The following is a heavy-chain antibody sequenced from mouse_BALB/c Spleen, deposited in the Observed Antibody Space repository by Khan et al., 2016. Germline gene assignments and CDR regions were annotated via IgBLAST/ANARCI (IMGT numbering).Heavy chain of an antibody. CDR3: ARSGYGYDY. CDR2: IYPGAGDT. V-gene: IGHV1-80*01. D-gene: IGHD2-2*01. J-gene: IGHJ2*01. Sequence: QVQLQQSGADLVRPGSSVKLSCKASGYAFSIYWMNWVKQRPGQGLEWIGQIYPGAGDTDYNGKFKDNATLTADNSSSTAYMQLSSLTSEESAVFFCARSGYGYDYWGQGTTVTVSS. CDR1: GYAFSIYW.